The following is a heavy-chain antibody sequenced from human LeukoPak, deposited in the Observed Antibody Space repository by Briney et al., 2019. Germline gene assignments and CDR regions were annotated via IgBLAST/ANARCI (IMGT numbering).Heavy chain of an antibody. Sequence: GMSLRLSCAASGFTFSKYGMNWVRQAPGKGLEWVAIIWYGGSNKYFAESVMGRFTISKDNSKNTVYLQMNSLRIEDSAVYHCARAGIGNALDYWGPGTQVTVSS. CDR3: ARAGIGNALDY. CDR2: IWYGGSNK. CDR1: GFTFSKYG. V-gene: IGHV3-33*01. J-gene: IGHJ4*02. D-gene: IGHD2-2*01.